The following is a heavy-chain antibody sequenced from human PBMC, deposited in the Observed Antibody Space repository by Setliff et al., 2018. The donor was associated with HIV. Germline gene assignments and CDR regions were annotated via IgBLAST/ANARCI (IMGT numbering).Heavy chain of an antibody. Sequence: GASVKVSCKASGGTFSTYAISWVRQAPGQGLEWMGRIIPIFGTANYAQKFQGRVTITADKSTSTAYMELSSLRSEDTAVYYCAREDWRRDYLDYWGQGTLVTVS. V-gene: IGHV1-69*06. CDR3: AREDWRRDYLDY. J-gene: IGHJ4*02. CDR1: GGTFSTYA. CDR2: IIPIFGTA. D-gene: IGHD3-9*01.